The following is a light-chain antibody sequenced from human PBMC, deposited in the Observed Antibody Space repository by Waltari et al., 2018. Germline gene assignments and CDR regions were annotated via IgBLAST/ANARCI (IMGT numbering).Light chain of an antibody. CDR1: SPNLGNNY. CDR2: DNN. V-gene: IGLV1-51*01. J-gene: IGLJ2*01. Sequence: QSVLTQPPSVSAAPGQKVTIPRSGSSPNLGNNYVSWYQQLPGTAPKLLIYDNNKRPSGIPDRFSGSKSGTSATLGITGLQTGDEADYYCGKWDSSLSAVVFGGGTKLTVL. CDR3: GKWDSSLSAVV.